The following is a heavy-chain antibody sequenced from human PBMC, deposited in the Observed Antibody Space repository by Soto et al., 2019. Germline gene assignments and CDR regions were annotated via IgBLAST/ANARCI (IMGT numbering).Heavy chain of an antibody. CDR3: APLSVSLSGPYGIHV. D-gene: IGHD2-15*01. Sequence: SETLSLTCSVSGYSVTSSDYYWAWIRQPPGKGLEWTGSMFYSGLTYYNPSLKSRVTLSVDTSKNQFSLRLNSVTAADTAVYYCAPLSVSLSGPYGIHVWGQGTTVTVSS. J-gene: IGHJ6*02. CDR1: GYSVTSSDYY. V-gene: IGHV4-39*01. CDR2: MFYSGLT.